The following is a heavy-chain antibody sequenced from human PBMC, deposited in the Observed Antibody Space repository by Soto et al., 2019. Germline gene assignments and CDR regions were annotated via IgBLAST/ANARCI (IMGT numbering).Heavy chain of an antibody. CDR3: ASGAMVRGVIFYYGMDV. V-gene: IGHV1-3*01. Sequence: ASVKVSFKASGYTFTSYAMHWVRQAPGQRLEWMGWINAGNGNTKYSQKFQGRVTITRDTSASTAYMELSSLRSEDTAVYYCASGAMVRGVIFYYGMDVWGQGTTVTVSS. CDR1: GYTFTSYA. CDR2: INAGNGNT. D-gene: IGHD3-10*01. J-gene: IGHJ6*02.